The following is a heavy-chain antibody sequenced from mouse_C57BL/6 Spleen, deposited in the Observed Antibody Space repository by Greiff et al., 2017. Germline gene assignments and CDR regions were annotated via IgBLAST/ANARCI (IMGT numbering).Heavy chain of an antibody. J-gene: IGHJ2*01. Sequence: EVQLVESGGGLVKPGGSLKLSCAASGFTFSSYAMSWVRQTPEKRLEWVATISDGGSYTYYPDHVKGRFTISRDNATNTLYLQMSHLKSEDTATYYGARDYYDYDDYFDYWGQGTTLTVSS. CDR3: ARDYYDYDDYFDY. V-gene: IGHV5-4*01. CDR1: GFTFSSYA. CDR2: ISDGGSYT. D-gene: IGHD2-4*01.